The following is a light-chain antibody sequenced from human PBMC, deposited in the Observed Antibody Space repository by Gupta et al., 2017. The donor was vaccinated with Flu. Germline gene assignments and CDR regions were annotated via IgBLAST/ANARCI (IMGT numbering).Light chain of an antibody. V-gene: IGKV1-39*01. J-gene: IGKJ4*01. Sequence: ERVTITCRASQSISSYLNWYQQKKGKAPKLLIYAAASLKSGVPSRLSSSGSGTDFTLTISSLQHEDFATYYYQQSYSSPRLTFGGGTKVEIK. CDR1: QSISSY. CDR3: QQSYSSPRLT. CDR2: AAA.